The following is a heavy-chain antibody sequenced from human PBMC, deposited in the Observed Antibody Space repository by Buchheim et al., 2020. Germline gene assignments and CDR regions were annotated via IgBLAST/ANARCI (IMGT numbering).Heavy chain of an antibody. CDR2: INDSGIT. CDR3: ARGQYYDSWSGYYRLDY. D-gene: IGHD3-3*01. V-gene: IGHV4-34*01. J-gene: IGHJ4*02. Sequence: QVQLQQWGAGLLKPSETLSLTCAVYGGSFSGYYWRWIRQSPGKGLEWIGEINDSGITNYSPSLKSRVTLSVDTSKNQFSLMLSSVTAADTGVYFCARGQYYDSWSGYYRLDYWGQGTL. CDR1: GGSFSGYY.